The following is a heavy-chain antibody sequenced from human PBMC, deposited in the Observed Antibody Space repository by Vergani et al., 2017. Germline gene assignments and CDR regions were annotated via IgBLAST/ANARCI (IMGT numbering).Heavy chain of an antibody. D-gene: IGHD5-24*01. CDR2: ISSSSSYI. Sequence: EVQLVESGGGLVQPGRSLRLSCAASGFTFDDYAMHWVRQAPGKGLEWVSGISSSSSYIYYADSVKGRFTISRDNAKNSLYLQMNSLRAEDTAVYYCARDNGYNGFDYWGQGTLVTVSS. CDR3: ARDNGYNGFDY. V-gene: IGHV3-9*01. J-gene: IGHJ4*02. CDR1: GFTFDDYA.